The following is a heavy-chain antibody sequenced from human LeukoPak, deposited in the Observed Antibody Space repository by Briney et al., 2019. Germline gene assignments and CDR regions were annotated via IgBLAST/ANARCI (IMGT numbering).Heavy chain of an antibody. V-gene: IGHV4-34*01. D-gene: IGHD5-18*01. CDR2: INHSGST. Sequence: TSETLSLTCAVYGGSFSGYYWSWIRQPPGKGLEWIGEINHSGSTNYNPSLKSRVTISVDTSKNQFSLQLSPVTAAHTAVYYCASYTAGGGGLDYWAQGNLVTVPS. CDR1: GGSFSGYY. CDR3: ASYTAGGGGLDY. J-gene: IGHJ4*02.